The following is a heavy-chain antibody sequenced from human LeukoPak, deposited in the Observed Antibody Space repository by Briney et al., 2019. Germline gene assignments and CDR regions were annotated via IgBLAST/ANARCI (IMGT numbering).Heavy chain of an antibody. CDR1: GGSFSGYY. CDR3: ARGVGEYYDSSDYHYFDY. J-gene: IGHJ4*02. CDR2: INHSGST. Sequence: SETLSLTCAVYGGSFSGYYWSWIRQPPGKGLEWIGEINHSGSTNYNPSLKSRVTISVDTSKNQFSLKLSSVTAADTAVYYCARGVGEYYDSSDYHYFDYWGQGTLVTVSS. D-gene: IGHD3-22*01. V-gene: IGHV4-34*01.